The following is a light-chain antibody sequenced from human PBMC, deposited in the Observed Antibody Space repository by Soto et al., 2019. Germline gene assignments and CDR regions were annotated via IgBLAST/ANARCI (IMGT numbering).Light chain of an antibody. CDR3: SLYTSENAYV. J-gene: IGLJ1*01. CDR1: STDFVGYNR. V-gene: IGLV2-18*01. CDR2: EVS. Sequence: QSALPQPASVSGSPGQSITISCTGTSTDFVGYNRVSWYQQPPGTAPKLMIYEVSKRPSGVPDRFSGSKSGNTASLTISGLQAADEADYYCSLYTSENAYVFGTGTKVTVL.